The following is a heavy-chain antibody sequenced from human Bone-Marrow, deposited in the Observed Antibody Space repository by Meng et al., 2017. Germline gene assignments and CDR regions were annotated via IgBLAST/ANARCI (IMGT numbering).Heavy chain of an antibody. J-gene: IGHJ6*02. D-gene: IGHD6-13*01. CDR1: GFTFSSYV. CDR3: ARPYSSSWYFGYYYYYYGMDV. Sequence: GESLKISCAASGFTFSSYVMHWVRQAPGKGLEWVAVISYDGSNKYYADSVRGRFTISRDNAKNSLYLQMNSLRAEDTAVYYCARPYSSSWYFGYYYYYYGMDVWGQGTTVTVSS. V-gene: IGHV3-30*07. CDR2: ISYDGSNK.